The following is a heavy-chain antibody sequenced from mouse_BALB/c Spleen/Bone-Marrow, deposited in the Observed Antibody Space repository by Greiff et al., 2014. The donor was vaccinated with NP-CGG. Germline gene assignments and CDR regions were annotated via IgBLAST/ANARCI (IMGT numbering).Heavy chain of an antibody. CDR1: GYTFTNYV. CDR3: ARVYYGYDGTSSWFAY. J-gene: IGHJ3*01. Sequence: EVQRVESGPELVKPGASVKMSCKASGYTFTNYVMHWVKQKPGQGLEWIGYINPYNDGTKYNEKFKGKATLTSDKSSSTAYMDLSSLTSEDSAVYYCARVYYGYDGTSSWFAYWGQGTLVTASA. V-gene: IGHV1-14*01. D-gene: IGHD2-2*01. CDR2: INPYNDGT.